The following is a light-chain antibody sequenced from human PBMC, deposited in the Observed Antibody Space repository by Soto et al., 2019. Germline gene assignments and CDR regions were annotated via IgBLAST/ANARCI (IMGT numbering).Light chain of an antibody. J-gene: IGKJ1*01. CDR2: DAS. V-gene: IGKV1-5*01. Sequence: DIQVTQSPSTLSASVGDRVTITCRASPSISTWLAWYQQKPGKAPKLLIYDASSLESGVPSRFSGSGSGTEFTLTISSLQPDDFATYCCQQYNTYSPTFGQGTKVDIK. CDR1: PSISTW. CDR3: QQYNTYSPT.